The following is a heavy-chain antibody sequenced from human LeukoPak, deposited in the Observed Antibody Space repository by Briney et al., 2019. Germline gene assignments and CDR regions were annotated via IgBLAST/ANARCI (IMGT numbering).Heavy chain of an antibody. J-gene: IGHJ6*03. CDR1: GGSISSGSYY. CDR2: IYTSGST. CDR3: ARDSPITYDFWSGYSPGYHYYYMDV. V-gene: IGHV4-61*02. Sequence: SQTLSLTCTVSGGSISSGSYYWRWIRQPAGKGLEWIVRIYTSGSTNYNPSLKSRVTISVDTSKNQFSLKLSSVTAADTAVYYCARDSPITYDFWSGYSPGYHYYYMDVWGKGTTVTVSS. D-gene: IGHD3-3*01.